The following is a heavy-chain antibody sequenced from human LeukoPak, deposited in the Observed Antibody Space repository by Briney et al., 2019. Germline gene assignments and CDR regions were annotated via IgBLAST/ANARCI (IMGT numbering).Heavy chain of an antibody. V-gene: IGHV4-30-4*01. CDR1: GGSISSGDYY. J-gene: IGHJ6*02. Sequence: PSQTLSLTCTVSGGSISSGDYYWRWIRQPPGKGLEWIGYIYYSGSTYYNPSLKSRVTISVDTSKNQFSLKLSSVTAADTAVYYCARVVVDFDHDFWSGYFMDVWGQGTTVTVSS. CDR2: IYYSGST. D-gene: IGHD3-3*01. CDR3: ARVVVDFDHDFWSGYFMDV.